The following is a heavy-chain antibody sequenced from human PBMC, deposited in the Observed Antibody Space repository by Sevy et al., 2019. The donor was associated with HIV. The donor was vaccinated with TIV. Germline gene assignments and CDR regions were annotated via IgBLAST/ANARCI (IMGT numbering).Heavy chain of an antibody. V-gene: IGHV1-46*01. D-gene: IGHD2-21*01. Sequence: ASVKVSCKASGYTFTSYYMHWVRQAPGQGLEWMGIINPSGGSTSLAQKFQGRVTLTRDTSTSTVYMELSSLRSEDTAVYYCARGVLTADVILVAGGVLDDWGQGTLVTVSS. CDR1: GYTFTSYY. J-gene: IGHJ4*02. CDR3: ARGVLTADVILVAGGVLDD. CDR2: INPSGGST.